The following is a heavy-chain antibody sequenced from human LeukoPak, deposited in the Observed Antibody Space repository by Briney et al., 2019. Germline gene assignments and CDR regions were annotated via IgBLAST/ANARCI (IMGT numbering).Heavy chain of an antibody. CDR3: ASPAGSYSPLRY. CDR2: IHYTGTT. J-gene: IGHJ4*02. Sequence: KSSETLSLTCIVSGGSINSHYWSWIRQPPGKGLEWIGDIHYTGTTKYNPSVKSRVTISIDTSKNQFSLELSSVTAADTAVYYCASPAGSYSPLRYWGQGTLVTVSS. CDR1: GGSINSHY. V-gene: IGHV4-59*11. D-gene: IGHD1-26*01.